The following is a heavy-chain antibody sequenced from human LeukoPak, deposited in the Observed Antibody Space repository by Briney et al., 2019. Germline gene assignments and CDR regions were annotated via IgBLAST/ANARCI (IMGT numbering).Heavy chain of an antibody. Sequence: PGRSLRLSCAASGFTFDDYAMHWVRQAPGKGLECVSYIGSGGSVIYYGESVKGRFTISRDNARNSLFLQMNNLRAEDTAVYYCVRRDAYKGRAFDIWGQGTMVTVSS. V-gene: IGHV3-11*01. CDR2: IGSGGSVI. D-gene: IGHD1-1*01. CDR3: VRRDAYKGRAFDI. CDR1: GFTFDDYA. J-gene: IGHJ3*02.